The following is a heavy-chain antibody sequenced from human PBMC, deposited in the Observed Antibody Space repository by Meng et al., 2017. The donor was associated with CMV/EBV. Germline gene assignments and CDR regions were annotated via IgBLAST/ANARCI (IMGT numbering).Heavy chain of an antibody. V-gene: IGHV4-34*01. D-gene: IGHD2-15*01. CDR3: ASSLTYPDY. J-gene: IGHJ4*02. Sequence: QLKLQQWGAGLLKPSETLSLTCAVYGGSFSGYYWSWIRQPPGKGLEWIGEINHSGSTNYNPSLKSRVTISVDTSKNQFSLKLSSVTAADTAVYYCASSLTYPDYWGQGTLVTVSS. CDR1: GGSFSGYY. CDR2: INHSGST.